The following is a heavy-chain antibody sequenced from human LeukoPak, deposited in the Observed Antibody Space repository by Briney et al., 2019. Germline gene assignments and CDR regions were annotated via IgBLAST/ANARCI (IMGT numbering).Heavy chain of an antibody. D-gene: IGHD1-26*01. CDR3: AAELYSGTYGRCCSFAF. V-gene: IGHV1-58*02. J-gene: IGHJ4*02. Sequence: ASVKVSCKASGFTFSNSAIQWVRQARGQRLEWIGGIIVGSGRTHYAQNLQERLTITRDMSTNTAYMELSSLRSEDTDVYYCAAELYSGTYGRCCSFAFWGQGTPVTVSS. CDR2: IIVGSGRT. CDR1: GFTFSNSA.